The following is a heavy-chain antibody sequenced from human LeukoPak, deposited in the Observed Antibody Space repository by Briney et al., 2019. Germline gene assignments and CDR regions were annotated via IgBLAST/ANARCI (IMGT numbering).Heavy chain of an antibody. V-gene: IGHV4-39*01. D-gene: IGHD3-16*02. CDR2: IYYSGST. Sequence: KPSETLSLTCTVSGGSISSSSYYWGWIRQPPGKGLEWIGSIYYSGSTYYNPSLKSRVTISVDTSKNQFSLKLSSVTAADTAVYYCARNIGDYVWGSYRPLYYFDYWGQGTLVTVSS. CDR3: ARNIGDYVWGSYRPLYYFDY. J-gene: IGHJ4*02. CDR1: GGSISSSSYY.